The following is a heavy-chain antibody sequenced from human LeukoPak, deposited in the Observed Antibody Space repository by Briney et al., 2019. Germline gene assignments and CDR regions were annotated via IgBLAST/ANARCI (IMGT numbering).Heavy chain of an antibody. Sequence: GGSLRLSCAASGFTFSSYEMNWVRQAPGKGLEWVSYISSSGSTIYYADSVKGRFTISRDNAENSLYLQMNSLRAEDTAVYYCARGPGIFGVVTPYGMDVWGQGTTVTVSS. CDR2: ISSSGSTI. CDR1: GFTFSSYE. D-gene: IGHD3-3*01. CDR3: ARGPGIFGVVTPYGMDV. J-gene: IGHJ6*02. V-gene: IGHV3-48*03.